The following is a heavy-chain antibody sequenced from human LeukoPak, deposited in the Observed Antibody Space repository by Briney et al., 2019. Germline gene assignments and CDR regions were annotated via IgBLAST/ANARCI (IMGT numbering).Heavy chain of an antibody. J-gene: IGHJ4*02. CDR2: IIPIFGTA. V-gene: IGHV1-69*13. Sequence: ASVKVSCKASGGTFSSYAISWVRQAPGQGLEWMGGIIPIFGTANYAQKFQGRVTITADESTSTAYMELSSLRSEDTAVYYCARGRLWFGESDYWGQGTLVTVSS. CDR1: GGTFSSYA. D-gene: IGHD3-10*01. CDR3: ARGRLWFGESDY.